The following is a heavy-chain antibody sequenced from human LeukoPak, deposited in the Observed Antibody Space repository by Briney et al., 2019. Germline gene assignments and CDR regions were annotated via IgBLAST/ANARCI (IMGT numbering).Heavy chain of an antibody. Sequence: ASVMVSCKASGYTFTSYGISWVRQAPGQGLEWMGWISAYNGNTNYAQKLQGRVTMTTDTSTSTAYMELRSLRSDDTAVYYCARANYDFWSGYISRVDYWGQGTLVTVSS. CDR1: GYTFTSYG. J-gene: IGHJ4*02. CDR2: ISAYNGNT. CDR3: ARANYDFWSGYISRVDY. V-gene: IGHV1-18*01. D-gene: IGHD3-3*01.